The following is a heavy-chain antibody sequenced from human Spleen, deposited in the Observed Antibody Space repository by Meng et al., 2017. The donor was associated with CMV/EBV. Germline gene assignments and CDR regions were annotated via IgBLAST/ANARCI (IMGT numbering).Heavy chain of an antibody. CDR1: GFTFSSYA. V-gene: IGHV3-23*01. D-gene: IGHD7-27*01. Sequence: GESLKISCAASGFTFSSYAMSWVRQAPGKGLEWVSAISGSGGSTYYADSVKGRFTISRDNSKNTLYLQMNSLRAEDTAVYYCARDWRYGDDCWGQGTLVTVSS. CDR3: ARDWRYGDDC. J-gene: IGHJ4*02. CDR2: ISGSGGST.